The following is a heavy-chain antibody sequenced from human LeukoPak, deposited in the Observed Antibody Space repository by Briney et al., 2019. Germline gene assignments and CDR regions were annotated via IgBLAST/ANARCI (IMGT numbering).Heavy chain of an antibody. J-gene: IGHJ4*02. CDR2: IWYDGSNK. V-gene: IGHV3-33*01. CDR1: GFILSLYR. Sequence: GSPVRLFCAASGFILSLYRMHCPPHAPGKALEGVAVIWYDGSNKYYADSLKGRFATSRDNSKSTLYLQMNSLRAEDTAVYYCARDDHWNYMLGYWGQGTLVTVSS. D-gene: IGHD1-7*01. CDR3: ARDDHWNYMLGY.